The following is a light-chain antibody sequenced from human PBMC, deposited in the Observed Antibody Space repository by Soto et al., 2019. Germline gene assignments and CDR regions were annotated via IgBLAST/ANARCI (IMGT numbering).Light chain of an antibody. V-gene: IGKV3-20*01. J-gene: IGKJ2*01. Sequence: EHVLTQSPGTLSLSPGERATLSCRASPSVTSSFFAGYQQKPGQAPRLLIYSISRRATGIPDRFSGSGSGTDFTLSISRLEREDFVVYYCQQYSTLPHTFGQGTKLEVK. CDR2: SIS. CDR1: PSVTSSF. CDR3: QQYSTLPHT.